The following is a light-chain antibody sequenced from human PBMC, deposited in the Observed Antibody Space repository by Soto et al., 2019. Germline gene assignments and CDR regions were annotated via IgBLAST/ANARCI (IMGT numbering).Light chain of an antibody. CDR1: SSDVGSHNL. Sequence: QSALTQPASVSGSPGQSITISCTGTSSDVGSHNLVSWYQQHPDRAPKLMIYEVSKRPSGVSNRFSGSKSGNTASLTISGLQAEDEADYFCCSYAGSSTYIFGSGTKVTVL. V-gene: IGLV2-23*02. CDR2: EVS. J-gene: IGLJ1*01. CDR3: CSYAGSSTYI.